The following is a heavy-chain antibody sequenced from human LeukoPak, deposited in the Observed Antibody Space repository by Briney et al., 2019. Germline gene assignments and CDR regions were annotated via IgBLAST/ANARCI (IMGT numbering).Heavy chain of an antibody. V-gene: IGHV4-4*07. CDR1: GGSISSYY. CDR2: IYTSGST. D-gene: IGHD6-13*01. J-gene: IGHJ4*02. CDR3: ARVISRYSSNWYVRYFDY. Sequence: PSETLSLTCTVSGGSISSYYWSWIRQPAGKGLEWIGRIYTSGSTNYNPSLKSRVTMSVDTSKNQFSLKLSSVTAADTAVYYCARVISRYSSNWYVRYFDYWGQGTLVTVSS.